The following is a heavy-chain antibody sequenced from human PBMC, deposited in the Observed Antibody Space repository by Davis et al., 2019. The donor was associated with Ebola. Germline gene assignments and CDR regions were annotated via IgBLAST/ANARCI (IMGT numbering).Heavy chain of an antibody. CDR2: IRSKANTYAT. V-gene: IGHV3-73*01. D-gene: IGHD2-2*01. CDR1: GFTFSGSA. J-gene: IGHJ4*02. Sequence: GESLKISCAASGFTFSGSAMHWVRQASGKGLEWVGRIRSKANTYATAYAASVKGRFTISRDDSKNTAYLQMNSLKTEDTAVYYCSADDYWGQGTLVTVSS. CDR3: SADDY.